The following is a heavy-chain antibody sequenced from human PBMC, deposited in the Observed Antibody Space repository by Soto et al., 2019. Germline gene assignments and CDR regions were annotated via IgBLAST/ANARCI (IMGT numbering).Heavy chain of an antibody. CDR2: ISGSGGST. D-gene: IGHD6-19*01. CDR1: GFTFSSYA. J-gene: IGHJ3*02. V-gene: IGHV3-23*01. CDR3: AKVHSSGWYFLSAFDI. Sequence: EVQLLESGGGLVQPGGSLRLSCAASGFTFSSYAMSWVRQAPGKGLEWVSAISGSGGSTYYADSVKVRFTISRDNSKNTLYLQMNSLRAEDTAVYYCAKVHSSGWYFLSAFDIWGQGTMVTVSS.